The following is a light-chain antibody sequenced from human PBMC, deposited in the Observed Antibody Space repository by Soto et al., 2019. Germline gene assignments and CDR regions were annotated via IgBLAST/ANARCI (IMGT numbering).Light chain of an antibody. CDR1: QTTNTW. V-gene: IGKV1-5*01. J-gene: IGKJ2*01. Sequence: DIPMTQFPSTLSASVGDRVTITCRASQTTNTWLAWYQQKPGTAPKLLIYDASSLEGGVPSRCSASGSGTEFTLTISSLQPDDLATYYCQQYISYPYTFGQGTKVEIK. CDR2: DAS. CDR3: QQYISYPYT.